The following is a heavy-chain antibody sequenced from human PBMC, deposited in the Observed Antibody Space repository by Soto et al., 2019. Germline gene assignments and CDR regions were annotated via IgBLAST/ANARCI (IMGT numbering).Heavy chain of an antibody. CDR2: IKTKSNGGTT. CDR3: TTGYDADEWDGH. V-gene: IGHV3-15*07. J-gene: IGHJ4*02. D-gene: IGHD1-26*01. Sequence: EVQLVESGGGLVKPGGSLRLSCAASGFTFTNAWMNWVRQAPGKGLEWVGRIKTKSNGGTTDYGAPVKGRFTISRDDSNNTLYPQMNILNTEDTAVYYCTTGYDADEWDGHWGQGTLVTVSS. CDR1: GFTFTNAW.